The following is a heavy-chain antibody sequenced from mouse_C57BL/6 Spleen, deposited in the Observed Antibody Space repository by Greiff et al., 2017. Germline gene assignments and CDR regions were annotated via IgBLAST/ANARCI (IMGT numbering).Heavy chain of an antibody. CDR1: GYTFTSYW. D-gene: IGHD3-2*01. Sequence: QVQLQQPGAELVRPGSSVKLSCKASGYTFTSYWMDWVKQRPGQGLEWIGVINPGSGGTNYNEKFKGKATLTADKSSSTAYMQLSSLTSEDSAVYFCARDRRDYYAMDYWGQGTSVTVSS. CDR2: INPGSGGT. CDR3: ARDRRDYYAMDY. J-gene: IGHJ4*01. V-gene: IGHV1-54*01.